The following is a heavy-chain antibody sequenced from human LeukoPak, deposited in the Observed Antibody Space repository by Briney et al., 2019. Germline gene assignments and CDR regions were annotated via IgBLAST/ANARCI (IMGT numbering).Heavy chain of an antibody. CDR2: ISSSGSTI. V-gene: IGHV3-48*04. CDR1: GFTFSSYS. D-gene: IGHD2-15*01. CDR3: ARDLSLYCSGGSCYSLNY. Sequence: GGSLRLSCTASGFTFSSYSMNWVRQAPGKGLEWVSYISSSGSTIYYADSVKGRFTVSRDNAKNSLYLQMNSLRAEDTAVYYCARDLSLYCSGGSCYSLNYWGQGTLVTVSS. J-gene: IGHJ4*02.